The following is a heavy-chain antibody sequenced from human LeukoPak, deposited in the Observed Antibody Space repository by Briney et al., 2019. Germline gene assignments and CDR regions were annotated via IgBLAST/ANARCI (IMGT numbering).Heavy chain of an antibody. CDR2: IYYSGST. CDR1: GGSISSYY. J-gene: IGHJ4*02. CDR3: ARAGWPNDPNFDY. Sequence: RTSETLSLTCTVSGGSISSYYWSWIRQPPGKGLEWIGYIYYSGSTNYNPSLKSRVTISVDTSKNQFSLKLSSVTAADTAVYYCARAGWPNDPNFDYWGQGTLVIVSS. D-gene: IGHD1-1*01. V-gene: IGHV4-59*01.